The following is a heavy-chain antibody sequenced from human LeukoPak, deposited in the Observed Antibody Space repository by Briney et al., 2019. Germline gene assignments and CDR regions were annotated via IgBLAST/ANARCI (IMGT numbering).Heavy chain of an antibody. Sequence: ASVKVSCKASGYTFTSYGISWVRQAPGQGLEWMGWISAYNGNTNYAQNLQGRVTMTTDTSTSTAYMELRTLRSDDTAVYYCARDSGWYLGYKWFDSWGQGTLVTVSS. D-gene: IGHD6-19*01. J-gene: IGHJ5*01. CDR2: ISAYNGNT. V-gene: IGHV1-18*01. CDR3: ARDSGWYLGYKWFDS. CDR1: GYTFTSYG.